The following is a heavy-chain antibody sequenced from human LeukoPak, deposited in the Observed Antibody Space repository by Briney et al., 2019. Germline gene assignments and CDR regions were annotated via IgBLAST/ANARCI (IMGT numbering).Heavy chain of an antibody. D-gene: IGHD3-3*01. CDR2: INPNSGST. V-gene: IGHV1-2*02. J-gene: IGHJ6*02. Sequence: ASVKVSCKASGYTFTGYYMHWVRQAPGQGLEWMGWINPNSGSTNYAQKFQGRVTMTRDTSISTAYMELSRLRSDDTAVYYCAVVRFLEWITYGMDVWGQGTTVTVSS. CDR3: AVVRFLEWITYGMDV. CDR1: GYTFTGYY.